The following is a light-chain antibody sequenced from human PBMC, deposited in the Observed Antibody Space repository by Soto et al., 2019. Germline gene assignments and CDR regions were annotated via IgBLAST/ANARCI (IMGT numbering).Light chain of an antibody. CDR2: AAS. Sequence: PGERATLSCRASQSVSNSYLAWYQQKPGQAPRLLIYAASTRATGIPERFSGSGSGTDFILTISRLEPEDFATYYCQQANSFPLTFGQGTRLEIK. CDR1: QSVSNSY. V-gene: IGKV3D-20*02. J-gene: IGKJ5*01. CDR3: QQANSFPLT.